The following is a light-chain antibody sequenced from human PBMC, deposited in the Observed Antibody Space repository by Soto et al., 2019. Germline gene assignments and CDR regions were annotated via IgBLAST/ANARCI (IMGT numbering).Light chain of an antibody. V-gene: IGKV3-15*01. J-gene: IGKJ2*01. CDR2: GAS. CDR3: QHYNNWPFT. Sequence: EIVMTQSPATLSVSPGERATLSCRASQSISSNLAWYQQKPGQAPSLLIYGASARATGITARFSGSGSGTEFTRTISSLQYEDYAVYYCQHYNNWPFTFGQGTNLEIK. CDR1: QSISSN.